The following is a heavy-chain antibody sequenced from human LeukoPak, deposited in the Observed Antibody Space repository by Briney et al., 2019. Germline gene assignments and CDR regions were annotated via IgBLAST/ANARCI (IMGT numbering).Heavy chain of an antibody. CDR2: VNGSGDTT. Sequence: ETLSLTCTVSGGSISSYYWSWIRQPPGKGLEWVSSVNGSGDTTYYADSVKGRFTISRDNSKNTLYLQMNSLRAEDTAMYYCAKDRVATVTTFNDYWGQGTLVTVSS. CDR3: AKDRVATVTTFNDY. D-gene: IGHD4-17*01. CDR1: GGSISSYY. V-gene: IGHV3-23*01. J-gene: IGHJ4*02.